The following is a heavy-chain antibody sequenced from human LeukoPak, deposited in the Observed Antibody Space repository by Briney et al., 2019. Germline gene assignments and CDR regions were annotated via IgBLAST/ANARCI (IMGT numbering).Heavy chain of an antibody. CDR1: GFTFSSYA. CDR3: ARELDYYDSSGDHYYYGMDV. D-gene: IGHD3-22*01. J-gene: IGHJ6*02. V-gene: IGHV3-23*01. Sequence: QPGGSLRLSCAASGFTFSSYAMSWVRQAPGKGLEWVSAIGGSGGSTYYADSVKGRFTVSRDNSKNTLYLQMNSLRAEDTAVYYCARELDYYDSSGDHYYYGMDVWGQGTTVTVSS. CDR2: IGGSGGST.